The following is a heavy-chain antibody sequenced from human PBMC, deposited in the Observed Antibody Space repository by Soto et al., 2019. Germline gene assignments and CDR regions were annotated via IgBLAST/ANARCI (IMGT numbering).Heavy chain of an antibody. CDR2: IYYSGST. J-gene: IGHJ4*02. Sequence: SETLSLTCTVSGGPISNSNYYWGWIRQPPGKGLEWIGSIYYSGSTYYNTSLKSRVTISVDTSKNQFSLNLRSVTAADTAVYYCARQIYDFVWGTYRPFYFDYWGQGTLVTVSS. CDR3: ARQIYDFVWGTYRPFYFDY. CDR1: GGPISNSNYY. D-gene: IGHD3-16*02. V-gene: IGHV4-39*01.